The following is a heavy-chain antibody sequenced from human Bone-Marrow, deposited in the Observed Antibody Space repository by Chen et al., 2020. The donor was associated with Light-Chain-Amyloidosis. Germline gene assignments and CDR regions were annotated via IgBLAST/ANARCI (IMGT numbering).Heavy chain of an antibody. Sequence: EVQLVESGGGMVKPGGSLRVTCKASGFHSGSSSMNWVRQAPGKGLEGISSTSSRSSHIYYADSVKGRFTISRDNTNNSLFLQMDSLRAEDTAVYYCARDIKGRRLGGFDYWGQGTLVTVSS. CDR3: ARDIKGRRLGGFDY. J-gene: IGHJ4*02. CDR2: TSSRSSHI. V-gene: IGHV3-21*02. D-gene: IGHD5-12*01. CDR1: GFHSGSSS.